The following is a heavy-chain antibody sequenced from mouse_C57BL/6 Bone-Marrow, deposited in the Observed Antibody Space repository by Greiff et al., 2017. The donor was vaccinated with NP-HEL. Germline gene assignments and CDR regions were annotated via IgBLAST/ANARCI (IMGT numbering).Heavy chain of an antibody. CDR3: AKALITTVVADFDY. V-gene: IGHV1-50*01. CDR1: GYTFTSYW. D-gene: IGHD1-1*01. CDR2: IDPSDSYT. Sequence: VQLQQPGAELVKPGASVKLSCKASGYTFTSYWMQWVKQRPGQGLEWIGEIDPSDSYTNYNQKFKGKATLTVDTSSSTAYMQLSSLTSEDSAVYYCAKALITTVVADFDYWGQGTTLTVSS. J-gene: IGHJ2*01.